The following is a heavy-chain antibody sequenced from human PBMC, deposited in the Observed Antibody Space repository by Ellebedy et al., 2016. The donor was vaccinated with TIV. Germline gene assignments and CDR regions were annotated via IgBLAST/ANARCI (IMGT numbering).Heavy chain of an antibody. V-gene: IGHV4-59*08. D-gene: IGHD1-26*01. Sequence: MPSETLSLTCTVSGDSISSYYWSWLRQPPGKGLQWLVYMYNSGSINYNPSLKSRVAISVGTSMNQFSLKLNSVSAADTAVYYCACSKVGARQYFDCWGQGTLVTVSS. CDR2: MYNSGSI. CDR1: GDSISSYY. J-gene: IGHJ4*02. CDR3: ACSKVGARQYFDC.